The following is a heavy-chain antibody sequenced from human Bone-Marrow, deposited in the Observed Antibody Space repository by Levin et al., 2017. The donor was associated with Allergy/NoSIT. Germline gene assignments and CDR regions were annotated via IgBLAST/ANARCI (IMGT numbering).Heavy chain of an antibody. CDR2: IKQDGSEK. V-gene: IGHV3-7*01. CDR1: GFTFSSYW. Sequence: LSLTCAASGFTFSSYWMSWVRQAPGKGLEWVANIKQDGSEKYYVDSVKGRFTISRDNAKNSLYLQMNSLRAEDTAVYYCASSITGTSSWFDPWGQGTLVTVSS. CDR3: ASSITGTSSWFDP. J-gene: IGHJ5*02. D-gene: IGHD1-7*01.